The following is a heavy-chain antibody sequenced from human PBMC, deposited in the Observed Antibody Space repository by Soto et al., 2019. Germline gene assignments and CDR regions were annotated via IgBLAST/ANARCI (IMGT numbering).Heavy chain of an antibody. V-gene: IGHV3-73*01. CDR1: GFTFSGSA. Sequence: PGGSLRLSCAASGFTFSGSAMHWVRQASGKGLEWVGRIRSKANSYATAYAASVKGRFTISRDDSKNTAYLQMNSLKTEDTAVYYCTRQYYDFWSGYYPYFDYWGQGTLVTVSS. J-gene: IGHJ4*02. D-gene: IGHD3-3*01. CDR2: IRSKANSYAT. CDR3: TRQYYDFWSGYYPYFDY.